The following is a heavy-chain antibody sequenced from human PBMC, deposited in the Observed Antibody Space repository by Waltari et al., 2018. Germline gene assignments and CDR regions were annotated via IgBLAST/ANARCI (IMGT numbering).Heavy chain of an antibody. CDR3: AKGFHYDILTGTFDY. Sequence: EEQLLESGGGLVQPGDSLRLSCAASGFRFSNYWMNWVRQAPGKGLVWVARISNDESSITYADSVKGRFTISRDNAKNSLYLQMNSLRAEDTALYYCAKGFHYDILTGTFDYWGQGTLVTVSS. CDR1: GFRFSNYW. V-gene: IGHV3-74*03. J-gene: IGHJ4*02. D-gene: IGHD3-9*01. CDR2: ISNDESSI.